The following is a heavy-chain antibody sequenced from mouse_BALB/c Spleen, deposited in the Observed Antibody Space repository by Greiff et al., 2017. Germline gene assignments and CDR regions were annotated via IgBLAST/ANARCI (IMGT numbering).Heavy chain of an antibody. V-gene: IGHV5-9-4*01. D-gene: IGHD1-1*01. J-gene: IGHJ4*01. Sequence: DVQLVESGGGLVKPGGSLKLSCAASGFTFSSYAMSWVRQSPEKRLEWVAEISSGGSYTYYPDTVTGRFTISRDNAKNTLYLEMSSLRSEDTAMYYCARDLDYYGSSHYYAMDYWGQGTSVTVSS. CDR3: ARDLDYYGSSHYYAMDY. CDR2: ISSGGSYT. CDR1: GFTFSSYA.